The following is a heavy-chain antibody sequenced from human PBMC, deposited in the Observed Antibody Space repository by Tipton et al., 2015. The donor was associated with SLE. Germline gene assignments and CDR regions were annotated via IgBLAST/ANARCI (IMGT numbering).Heavy chain of an antibody. CDR3: ARDVEGSVWYFDL. CDR1: GYSISSGLY. Sequence: TLSLTCSVSGYSISSGLYWGWIRQPPGKGLEWIASVHHSGYTYYNPSLKSRVTISADTSQNQLSLKLSSVTAADTAVYYCARDVEGSVWYFDLWGRGTLVTVSS. J-gene: IGHJ2*01. V-gene: IGHV4-38-2*02. CDR2: VHHSGYT.